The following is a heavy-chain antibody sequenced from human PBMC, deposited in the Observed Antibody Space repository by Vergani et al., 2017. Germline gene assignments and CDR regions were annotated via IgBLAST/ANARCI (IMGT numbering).Heavy chain of an antibody. V-gene: IGHV1-69*06. CDR2: IIPIFGTA. Sequence: QVQLVQSGAEVKKPGSSVKVSCKASGGTFSSYAISWVRQAPGQGLEWMGGIIPIFGTANYAQKFQGRVPITADKSTSTAYMELSSLTAEDTAVYYCARDGEWQSIDAFDIWGQGTMVTVSS. CDR1: GGTFSSYA. J-gene: IGHJ3*02. D-gene: IGHD3-3*01. CDR3: ARDGEWQSIDAFDI.